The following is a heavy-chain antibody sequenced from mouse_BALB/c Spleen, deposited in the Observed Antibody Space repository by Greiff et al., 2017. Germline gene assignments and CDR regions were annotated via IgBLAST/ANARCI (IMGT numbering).Heavy chain of an antibody. CDR2: ISSGSSTI. J-gene: IGHJ2*01. V-gene: IGHV5-17*02. CDR3: ARSGTTGALDY. CDR1: GFTFSSFG. D-gene: IGHD2-14*01. Sequence: EVMLVESGGGLVQPGGSRKLSCAASGFTFSSFGMHWVRQAPEKGLEWVAYISSGSSTIYYADTVKGRFTISRDNPKNTLFLQMTSLRSEDTAMYYCARSGTTGALDYWGQGTTRTVSS.